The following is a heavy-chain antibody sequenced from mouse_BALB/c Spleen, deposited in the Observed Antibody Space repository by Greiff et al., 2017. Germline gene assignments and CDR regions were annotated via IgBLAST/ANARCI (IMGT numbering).Heavy chain of an antibody. D-gene: IGHD2-4*01. J-gene: IGHJ4*01. CDR2: INPSSGYT. CDR1: GYTFTSYT. CDR3: ARYDYGGYAMDY. V-gene: IGHV1-4*01. Sequence: QVQLQQSGAELARPGASVKMSCKASGYTFTSYTMHWVKQRPGQGLEWIGYINPSSGYTNYNQKFKDKATLTADKSSSTAYMQLSSLTSEDSAVYYCARYDYGGYAMDYWGQGTSVTVSS.